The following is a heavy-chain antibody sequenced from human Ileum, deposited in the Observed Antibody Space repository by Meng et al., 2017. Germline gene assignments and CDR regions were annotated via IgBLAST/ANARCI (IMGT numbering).Heavy chain of an antibody. CDR2: IHTIGMT. CDR1: VGSINGNY. J-gene: IGHJ4*02. CDR3: ARTTGGGSLDS. D-gene: IGHD5-12*01. V-gene: IGHV4-59*01. Sequence: SETLSLTCTVSVGSINGNYWSWIRQSPGKGLEWFAYIHTIGMTKYNPSLNSRVTISADTSRNQFSLNLNSVTAADTALYYCARTTGGGSLDSWGQGTLVTVSS.